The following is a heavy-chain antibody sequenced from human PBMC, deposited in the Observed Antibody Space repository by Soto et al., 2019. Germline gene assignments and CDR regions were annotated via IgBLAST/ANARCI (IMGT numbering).Heavy chain of an antibody. J-gene: IGHJ4*01. CDR2: IDWDDDK. CDR3: ARVRFLEWLPTFDY. CDR1: GFSLSTSGMC. V-gene: IGHV2-70*01. D-gene: IGHD3-3*01. Sequence: ASGPTLVNPTQTLTLTCTFSGFSLSTSGMCVSWIRQPPGKALEWLALIDWDDDKYYSTSLKTRLTISKDTSKNQVVLTMTNMDPVDTATYYCARVRFLEWLPTFDYWGHGTLVTVSS.